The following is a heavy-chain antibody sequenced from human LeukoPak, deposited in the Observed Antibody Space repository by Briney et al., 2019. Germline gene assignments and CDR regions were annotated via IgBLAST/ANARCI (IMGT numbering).Heavy chain of an antibody. D-gene: IGHD2-2*01. J-gene: IGHJ5*02. Sequence: ASVKVSCKASGYTFTSYGISWVRQAPGQGLEWMGWISAYNGNTNYAQKLQGRVTMTTDTSTSTAYMELRSLRSDDTAVYYCARARHGSSTSCYVSDWFDPWGQGTLVTVSS. CDR3: ARARHGSSTSCYVSDWFDP. CDR2: ISAYNGNT. V-gene: IGHV1-18*01. CDR1: GYTFTSYG.